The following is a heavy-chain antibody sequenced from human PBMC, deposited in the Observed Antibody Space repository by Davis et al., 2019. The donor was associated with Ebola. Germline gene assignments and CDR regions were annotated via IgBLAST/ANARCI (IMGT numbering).Heavy chain of an antibody. D-gene: IGHD6-13*01. V-gene: IGHV3-23*01. CDR2: ITGSATST. CDR1: GFTFSSYA. CDR3: AKDLRYNNNWYNLDY. Sequence: GESLKISCAASGFTFSSYAMSWVRQAPGKGLEWVSTITGSATSTYYSDSVKGRFTISRDNGKNTLYLQMNSLRAEDTALYYCAKDLRYNNNWYNLDYWGQGTLVTVSS. J-gene: IGHJ4*02.